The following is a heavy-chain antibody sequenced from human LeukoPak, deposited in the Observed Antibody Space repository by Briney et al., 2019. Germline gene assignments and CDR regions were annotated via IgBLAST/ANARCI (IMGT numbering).Heavy chain of an antibody. V-gene: IGHV3-23*01. D-gene: IGHD2/OR15-2a*01. CDR2: ISGSGGST. CDR1: GFTFSSYA. CDR3: ANRGIGGYPTLSYFQH. Sequence: GGSLRLSCAASGFTFSSYAMSWVRQAPGKGLEWVSAISGSGGSTYYADSVKGRFTISRDNSKNTLYLQMNSLRAEDTAVYYCANRGIGGYPTLSYFQHWGQGTLVTVSS. J-gene: IGHJ1*01.